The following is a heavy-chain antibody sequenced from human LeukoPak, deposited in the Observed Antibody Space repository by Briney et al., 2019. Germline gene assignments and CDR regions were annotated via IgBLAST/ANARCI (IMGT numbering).Heavy chain of an antibody. V-gene: IGHV4-31*03. Sequence: SETLSLTCTVSGGSISSGGYYWSWIRQHPGKGLEWIGYIYYSGSTYYNPSLKSRVTISVDTSKNQFSLKLSSVTAADTAVYYCARLIAAAGTHWFDPWGREPWSPSPQ. CDR3: ARLIAAAGTHWFDP. J-gene: IGHJ5*02. D-gene: IGHD6-13*01. CDR1: GGSISSGGYY. CDR2: IYYSGST.